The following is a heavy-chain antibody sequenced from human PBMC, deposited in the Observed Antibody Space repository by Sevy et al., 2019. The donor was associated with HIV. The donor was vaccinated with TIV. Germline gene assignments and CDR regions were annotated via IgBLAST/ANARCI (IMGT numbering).Heavy chain of an antibody. CDR3: TKGGDSRSVWSDY. V-gene: IGHV3-30*02. CDR1: GFTFSTYG. CDR2: IHYDGRNQ. J-gene: IGHJ4*02. Sequence: GGSLRLSCAASGFTFSTYGMHWVRQAPGKGLEWVAFIHYDGRNQYYADSVKGRFTVSRDNSKNTLYLQMNSLRADDTAVFYCTKGGDSRSVWSDYRGQGTLVTVSS. D-gene: IGHD2-15*01.